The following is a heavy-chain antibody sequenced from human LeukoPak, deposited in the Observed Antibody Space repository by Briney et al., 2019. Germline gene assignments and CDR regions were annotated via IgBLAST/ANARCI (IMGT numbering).Heavy chain of an antibody. J-gene: IGHJ4*02. CDR1: GYTFTSYG. CDR3: ARGGGGYCSSTSCYSPFDH. CDR2: ISAYNGNT. Sequence: ASVKVSCKASGYTFTSYGISWVRQAPGQGLEWMGWISAYNGNTNYAQKLQGRVTMTTDTSTSTAYMELRSLRSDDTAVYYCARGGGGYCSSTSCYSPFDHWGQGTLVTVSS. V-gene: IGHV1-18*01. D-gene: IGHD2-2*01.